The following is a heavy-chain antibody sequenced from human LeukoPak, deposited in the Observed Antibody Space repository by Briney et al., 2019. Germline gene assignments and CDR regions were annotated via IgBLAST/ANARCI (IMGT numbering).Heavy chain of an antibody. CDR3: TRGHWGLDY. V-gene: IGHV3-21*01. J-gene: IGHJ4*02. CDR2: ISTRSTYI. CDR1: GFTFSYYA. Sequence: PGGSLRLSCAASGFTFSYYAMNWVRQAPGKGLEWVSSISTRSTYIYYADSLKGRFTISRDNAENSLYLQMNSLRAEDTAVYYCTRGHWGLDYWGRGTLVTVSS. D-gene: IGHD7-27*01.